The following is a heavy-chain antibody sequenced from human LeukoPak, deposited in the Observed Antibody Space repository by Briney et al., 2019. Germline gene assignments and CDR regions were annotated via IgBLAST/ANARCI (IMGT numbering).Heavy chain of an antibody. Sequence: GGSLRLSCAASGFTFSSYAMSWVRQAPGKGLEWVSAISGSGGSTYYADSVKGRFTISRDNSKNTLYLQMNSLRAEDTAVYYCAKGTLGTMARGVIMFGYWGQGTLVTVSS. J-gene: IGHJ4*02. D-gene: IGHD3-10*01. CDR3: AKGTLGTMARGVIMFGY. CDR1: GFTFSSYA. V-gene: IGHV3-23*01. CDR2: ISGSGGST.